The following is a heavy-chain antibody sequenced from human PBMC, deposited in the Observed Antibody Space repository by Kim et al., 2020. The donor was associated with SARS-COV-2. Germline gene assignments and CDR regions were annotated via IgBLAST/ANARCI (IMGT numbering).Heavy chain of an antibody. CDR1: GFTFSTYS. CDR2: ITSTSGYI. J-gene: IGHJ4*02. CDR3: ARGALGESSSH. D-gene: IGHD3-10*01. Sequence: GGSLRLSCAASGFTFSTYSMSWVRQAPGKGLEWVSSITSTSGYIYYADSVKGRFTISRDNAKNSLYLQMNSLRAEDTAVYYCARGALGESSSHWGQGTLVTVSS. V-gene: IGHV3-21*01.